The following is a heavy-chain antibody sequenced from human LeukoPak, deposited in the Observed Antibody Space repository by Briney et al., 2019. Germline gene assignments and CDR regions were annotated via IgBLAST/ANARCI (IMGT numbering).Heavy chain of an antibody. CDR3: ARDKYYGDSYFHC. D-gene: IGHD4-17*01. J-gene: IGHJ4*02. V-gene: IGHV3-7*01. Sequence: GRSLRLSCAASGFTFSSYWMSWVRQAPGKGLEWVANIKQDGSEKYYVDSVKGRFTISRDNAKNSLFLQMNSLRAEDTAVYYCARDKYYGDSYFHCWGQGTLVTVSS. CDR1: GFTFSSYW. CDR2: IKQDGSEK.